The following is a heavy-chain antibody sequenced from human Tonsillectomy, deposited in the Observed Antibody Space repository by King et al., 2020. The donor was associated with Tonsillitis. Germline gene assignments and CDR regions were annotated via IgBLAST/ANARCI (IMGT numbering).Heavy chain of an antibody. CDR2: IIPIFGAA. CDR3: ARDGADYYDSSNYSAFDI. Sequence: QLVQSGAEVKKPGSSVKVSCKSSGGTFSSYAISWVRQAPGQGLEWMGGIIPIFGAANNAQKFQGRGTITADESTSTAYMELRSLRSEDTAVYYCARDGADYYDSSNYSAFDIWGQGTMVTVSS. D-gene: IGHD3-22*01. J-gene: IGHJ3*02. V-gene: IGHV1-69*01. CDR1: GGTFSSYA.